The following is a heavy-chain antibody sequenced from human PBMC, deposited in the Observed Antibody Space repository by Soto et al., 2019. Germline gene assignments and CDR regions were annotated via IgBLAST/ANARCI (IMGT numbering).Heavy chain of an antibody. CDR3: ARDLSLWFGEGDP. Sequence: SETLSLTCTVSGGSISSYYWSWIRQPPGKGLEWIGYIYDTGSTNYNPSLKSRVTMSIDTSKNQFSLKLSSVTAADTAVYYCARDLSLWFGEGDPWGLGTLVTVS. V-gene: IGHV4-59*01. D-gene: IGHD3-10*01. CDR1: GGSISSYY. J-gene: IGHJ5*02. CDR2: IYDTGST.